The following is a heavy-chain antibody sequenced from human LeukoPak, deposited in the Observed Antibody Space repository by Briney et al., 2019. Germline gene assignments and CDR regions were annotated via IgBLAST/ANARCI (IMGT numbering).Heavy chain of an antibody. V-gene: IGHV3-30*18. CDR1: GYTFSGHY. Sequence: SCKASGYTFSGHYLHWVRQAPGKGLEWVAVISYDGSNKYYADSVKGRFTISRDNSKNTLYLQMNSLRAEDTAVYYCAKDGNDVLRYFDWSLTPYYFDYWGQGTLVTVSS. CDR2: ISYDGSNK. D-gene: IGHD3-9*01. J-gene: IGHJ4*02. CDR3: AKDGNDVLRYFDWSLTPYYFDY.